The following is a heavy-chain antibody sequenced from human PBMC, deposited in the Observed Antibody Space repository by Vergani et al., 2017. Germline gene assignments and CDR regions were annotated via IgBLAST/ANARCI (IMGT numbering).Heavy chain of an antibody. CDR1: GFTFSSYS. CDR3: VRTSPRIVVVPAATTFDY. V-gene: IGHV3-48*04. D-gene: IGHD2-2*01. CDR2: ISSSSSTI. J-gene: IGHJ4*02. Sequence: EVQLVESGGGLVQPGGSLRLSCAASGFTFSSYSMNWVRQAPGKGLEWVSYISSSSSTIYYADSVKGRFTISRDNAKNSLYLQMNSLRAEDTAVYYCVRTSPRIVVVPAATTFDYWGQGTLVTVSS.